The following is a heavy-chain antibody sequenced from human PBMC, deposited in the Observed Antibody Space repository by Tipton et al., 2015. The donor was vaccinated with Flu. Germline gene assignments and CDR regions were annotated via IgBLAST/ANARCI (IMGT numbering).Heavy chain of an antibody. J-gene: IGHJ6*02. CDR2: IYYSGST. CDR1: GGSISSGGYY. Sequence: TLSLTCTVSGGSISSGGYYWSWIRQHPGKGLEWIGYIYYSGSTYYNPSLKSRVTISVDTSKNQFSLKLSSVTAADTAVHYCAGSVVVVDYYGMDVWGQGTTVTVSS. CDR3: AGSVVVVDYYGMDV. V-gene: IGHV4-31*03. D-gene: IGHD2-21*01.